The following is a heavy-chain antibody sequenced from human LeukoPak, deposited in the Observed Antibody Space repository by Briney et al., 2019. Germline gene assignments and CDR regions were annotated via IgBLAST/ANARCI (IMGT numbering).Heavy chain of an antibody. D-gene: IGHD2-8*01. J-gene: IGHJ4*02. Sequence: GRSLRLSCAASGSTFSSYGMHWVRQAPGKGLEWVAVISYDGSNKYYADSVKGRFTISRDNSKNTLYLQMNSLRAEDTAVYYCAKVRHIVVVPAQDLYCTNGVCYTGDYWGQGTLVTVSS. CDR2: ISYDGSNK. CDR3: AKVRHIVVVPAQDLYCTNGVCYTGDY. CDR1: GSTFSSYG. V-gene: IGHV3-30*18.